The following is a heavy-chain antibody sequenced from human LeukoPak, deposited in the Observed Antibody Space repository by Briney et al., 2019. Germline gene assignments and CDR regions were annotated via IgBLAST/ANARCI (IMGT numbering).Heavy chain of an antibody. CDR1: GFTFSSYA. Sequence: GGSLRLSRVASGFTFSSYAMSWVRQAPGKGLEWVSAISGSGGSAYYADSVKGRFTISRDNSKNMLYLQMSSLRAEDTAVYYCAKDVDGTTGYWGQGTLVTVSS. D-gene: IGHD1-1*01. CDR2: ISGSGGSA. V-gene: IGHV3-23*01. J-gene: IGHJ4*02. CDR3: AKDVDGTTGY.